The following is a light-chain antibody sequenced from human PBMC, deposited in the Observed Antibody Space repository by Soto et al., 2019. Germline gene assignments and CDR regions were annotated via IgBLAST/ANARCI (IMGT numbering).Light chain of an antibody. CDR1: QSSSSY. CDR3: QQSYSTPRT. Sequence: DIQMTQSPCSLSASVGNRVTSTCRGNQSSSSYLNWYQQKPGKAPKLLIYAASSLQSGGPSRFSGSGSGTDFTLTISSLQPEDFATYYCQQSYSTPRTFGQGTKLEIK. CDR2: AAS. V-gene: IGKV1-39*01. J-gene: IGKJ2*01.